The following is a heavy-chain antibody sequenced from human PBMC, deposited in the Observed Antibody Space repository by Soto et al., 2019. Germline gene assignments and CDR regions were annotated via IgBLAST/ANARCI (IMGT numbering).Heavy chain of an antibody. J-gene: IGHJ4*02. D-gene: IGHD1-26*01. CDR2: IYTGGST. CDR1: GFTVSSNH. V-gene: IGHV3-53*04. CDR3: ARDSGKSNYFDY. Sequence: VGSLRLSCAASGFTVSSNHISWVRQAPGKGLEWVSVIYTGGSTYYADSVKGRFTISRHNSKNTVYLQMNSLRAEDTAVYYCARDSGKSNYFDYWGQGTLVTGSS.